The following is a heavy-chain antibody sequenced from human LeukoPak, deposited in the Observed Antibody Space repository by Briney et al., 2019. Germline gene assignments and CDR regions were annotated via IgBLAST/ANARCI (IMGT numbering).Heavy chain of an antibody. CDR3: ARTYCSSGSCFG. D-gene: IGHD2-15*01. J-gene: IGHJ4*02. V-gene: IGHV3-48*01. CDR2: ISYTSRAK. Sequence: GGSLRLSYAASGFTFSSYNMNWVRQAPAKGLEWVSSISYTSRAKNYADSVKGRFTISRDNVKKSLFLQMDSLRVEDTAVYYCARTYCSSGSCFGWGQGTLVTVSS. CDR1: GFTFSSYN.